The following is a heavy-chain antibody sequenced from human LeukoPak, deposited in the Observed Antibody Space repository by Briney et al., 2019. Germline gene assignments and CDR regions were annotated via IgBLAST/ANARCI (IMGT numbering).Heavy chain of an antibody. CDR2: IISDGSST. D-gene: IGHD6-13*01. Sequence: GGSLRLSCAASGFTFSSYWMHWVRQAPGKGLVWVSRIISDGSSTSYADSVKGRFTISRDNAKNTLYLQMNSLRAEDTAVYYCARIAAAGHIDYWGQGTPVTVSS. V-gene: IGHV3-74*01. CDR1: GFTFSSYW. J-gene: IGHJ4*02. CDR3: ARIAAAGHIDY.